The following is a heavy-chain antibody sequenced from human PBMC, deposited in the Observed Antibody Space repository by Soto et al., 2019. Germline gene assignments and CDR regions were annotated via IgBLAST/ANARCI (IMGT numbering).Heavy chain of an antibody. CDR2: IYHSGTT. V-gene: IGHV4-38-2*01. CDR1: GGSISSGYY. CDR3: ARALGTKYYDFWSGYSPQNHHYRMAV. Sequence: SETLSLTCAVSGGSISSGYYWAWIRRPPGKGLEWIGSIYHSGTTYYNPSLKSRVTISVDTSKNQFSLKLSSVTAADTAVYYCARALGTKYYDFWSGYSPQNHHYRMAVWAHGTTVPVSS. J-gene: IGHJ6*02. D-gene: IGHD3-3*01.